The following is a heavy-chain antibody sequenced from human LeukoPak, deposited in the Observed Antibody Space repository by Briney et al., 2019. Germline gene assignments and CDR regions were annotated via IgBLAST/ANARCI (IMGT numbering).Heavy chain of an antibody. J-gene: IGHJ5*02. CDR1: GFTFDDYA. CDR2: ISWNSGSI. CDR3: AKAPRRDWYDCWFDP. V-gene: IGHV3-9*01. D-gene: IGHD1-1*01. Sequence: PGGSLRLSCAASGFTFDDYAMHWVRQAPGKGLEWVSGISWNSGSIGYADSVKGRFTISRDNAKNSLYLQMNSLRAEDTALYYCAKAPRRDWYDCWFDPWGQGTLVTVSS.